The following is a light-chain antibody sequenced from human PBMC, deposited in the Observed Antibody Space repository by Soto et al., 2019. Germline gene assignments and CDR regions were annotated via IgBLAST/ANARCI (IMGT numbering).Light chain of an antibody. CDR1: SSNIGSNT. CDR3: AAWDDSLNGYV. J-gene: IGLJ1*01. CDR2: TNN. V-gene: IGLV1-44*01. Sequence: QSVLTQPPSASGTPGQRVTISCSGSSSNIGSNTVNWYQQLPGTAPKLLIYTNNQRPSGGPDRFSGSKSGTSASLAISGLQSEDEDDYYCAAWDDSLNGYVFGTGTKLTVL.